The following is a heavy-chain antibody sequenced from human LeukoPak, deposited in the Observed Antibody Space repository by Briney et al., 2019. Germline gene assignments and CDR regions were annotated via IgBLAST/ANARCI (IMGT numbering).Heavy chain of an antibody. V-gene: IGHV1-69*13. J-gene: IGHJ5*02. D-gene: IGHD2-2*01. CDR1: GGTFSSYA. CDR2: IIPIFGTA. CDR3: ARNEGYCSSTSCWANWFDH. Sequence: SVKVSCKASGGTFSSYAISWVRQAPGQGLERMGGIIPIFGTANYAQKFQGRVTITADESTSTAYMELSSLRSEDTAVYYCARNEGYCSSTSCWANWFDHWGQGTLVTVSS.